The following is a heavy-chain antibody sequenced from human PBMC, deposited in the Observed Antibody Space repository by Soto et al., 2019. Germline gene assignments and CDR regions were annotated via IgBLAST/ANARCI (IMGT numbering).Heavy chain of an antibody. D-gene: IGHD6-6*01. V-gene: IGHV5-51*01. Sequence: PGESLKISCKGSGYSFTSYWIGWVRQMPGKGLEWMGIIYPSDSDTRYSPSFQGQVTIPADKSISTAYLQWSSLKASDTATYYCARHSSWRTSVYHYWGQGTLVTVSS. CDR3: ARHSSWRTSVYHY. J-gene: IGHJ4*02. CDR2: IYPSDSDT. CDR1: GYSFTSYW.